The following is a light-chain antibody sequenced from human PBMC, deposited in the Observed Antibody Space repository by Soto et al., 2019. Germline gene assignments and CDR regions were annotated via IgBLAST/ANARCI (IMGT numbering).Light chain of an antibody. CDR3: LQDYTYPWT. CDR1: QDIRYD. J-gene: IGKJ1*01. CDR2: AAS. V-gene: IGKV1-6*01. Sequence: AIQMTQSPSSLSASVGDRVTITCRASQDIRYDLGWYQQKPGKAPNLLIYAASSLQSEAPSRFSGSGSGTDFTLTISSLQPEDFATYYCLQDYTYPWTFGHGTKVEIK.